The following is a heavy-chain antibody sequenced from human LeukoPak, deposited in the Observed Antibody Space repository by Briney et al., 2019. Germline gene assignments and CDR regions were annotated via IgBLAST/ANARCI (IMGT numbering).Heavy chain of an antibody. CDR2: IYYSGST. J-gene: IGHJ4*02. Sequence: PSETLSLTCTVSGGSISSSSYYWGWIRQPPGKGLEWIGSIYYSGSTYYNPSLKSRVTISVDTSKNQFSLKLSSVTAADTAVYYCARCPSDDIRIYFDYWGQGTLVTVSS. D-gene: IGHD3-9*01. CDR3: ARCPSDDIRIYFDY. V-gene: IGHV4-39*07. CDR1: GGSISSSSYY.